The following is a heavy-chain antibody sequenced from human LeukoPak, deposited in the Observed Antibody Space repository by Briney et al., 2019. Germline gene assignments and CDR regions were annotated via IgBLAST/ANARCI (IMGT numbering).Heavy chain of an antibody. CDR2: ISYDGSNK. CDR1: GFTFSSYG. J-gene: IGHJ4*02. D-gene: IGHD2-15*01. V-gene: IGHV3-30*18. Sequence: GGSLRLSCAASGFTFSSYGMHWVRQAPGKGLEWVAVISYDGSNKHYADSVKGRFTVSRDNSKNTLYLQMDSLRAEDTAVYYCANDRGYCSGGSCYYLDFWGQGTLVTVSS. CDR3: ANDRGYCSGGSCYYLDF.